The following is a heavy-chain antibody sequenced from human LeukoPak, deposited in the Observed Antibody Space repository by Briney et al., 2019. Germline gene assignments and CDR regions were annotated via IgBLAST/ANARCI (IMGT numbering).Heavy chain of an antibody. CDR1: GFTVSSNY. J-gene: IGHJ4*02. CDR3: ARVVASRGQAFYFDY. CDR2: INSGGST. D-gene: IGHD3-10*01. Sequence: GGSLRLSCAASGFTVSSNYMSWVRQAPGKGLEWVSVINSGGSTYYADSVKGRFTISRDNSKNTLYLQMNSLRTEDTAVYYCARVVASRGQAFYFDYWGQGTLVTVSS. V-gene: IGHV3-66*02.